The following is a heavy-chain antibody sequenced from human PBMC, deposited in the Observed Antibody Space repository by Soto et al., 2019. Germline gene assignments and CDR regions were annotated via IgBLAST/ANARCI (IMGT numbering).Heavy chain of an antibody. J-gene: IGHJ4*02. Sequence: QVQRQESGPGLVKPSETLSLTCTVSGGSIRSYYWSWIRQPPGKGLEWIGYIYHSGSTNYNPSLKSRVSISVDTSKNQFSLKLSSVTAADTAVYYCARGMYYFDYWGQGTLVNVSS. CDR1: GGSIRSYY. CDR3: ARGMYYFDY. V-gene: IGHV4-59*01. CDR2: IYHSGST.